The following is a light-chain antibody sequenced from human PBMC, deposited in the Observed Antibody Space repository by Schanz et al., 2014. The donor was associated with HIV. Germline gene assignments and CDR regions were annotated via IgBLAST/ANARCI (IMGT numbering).Light chain of an antibody. CDR1: SRNVGSYNL. Sequence: QSVLTPPASVSGFPGQSITISCPGTSRNVGSYNLVSWYQQHPGKAPKLMIYDVSNRPSGVSNRFSGSKSGITASLTISGLQADDEADYYCSSYTSSSTEVFGGGTKLTV. CDR2: DVS. J-gene: IGLJ2*01. CDR3: SSYTSSSTEV. V-gene: IGLV2-14*02.